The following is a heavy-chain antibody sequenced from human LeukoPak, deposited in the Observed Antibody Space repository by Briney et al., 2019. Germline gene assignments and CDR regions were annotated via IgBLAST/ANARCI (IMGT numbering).Heavy chain of an antibody. D-gene: IGHD6-13*01. J-gene: IGHJ5*02. V-gene: IGHV4-59*12. CDR1: GGSISSYY. CDR3: ARAIAAAGTYWFDP. Sequence: SETLSLTCTVSGGSISSYYWSWIRQPPGKGLEWIGYIYYSGSTNYNPSLKSRVTISVDTSKNQFSLKLSSVTAADTAVYYCARAIAAAGTYWFDPWGQGTLVTVSS. CDR2: IYYSGST.